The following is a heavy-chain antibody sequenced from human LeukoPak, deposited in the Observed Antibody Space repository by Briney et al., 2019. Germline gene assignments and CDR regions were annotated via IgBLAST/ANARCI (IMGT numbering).Heavy chain of an antibody. Sequence: SETLSLTCTVSGGSISSGSYYWSWIRQPAGKGLEWIGRIYTSGSTNYNPSLKSRVTISVDTTKNQFSLKLSSVTAADTAEYYCARGLVVPAAINWGQGTLVTVSS. CDR3: ARGLVVPAAIN. J-gene: IGHJ4*02. CDR2: IYTSGST. CDR1: GGSISSGSYY. D-gene: IGHD2-2*02. V-gene: IGHV4-61*02.